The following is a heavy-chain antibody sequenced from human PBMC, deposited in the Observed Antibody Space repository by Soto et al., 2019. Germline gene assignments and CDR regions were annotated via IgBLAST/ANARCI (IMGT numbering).Heavy chain of an antibody. J-gene: IGHJ6*02. D-gene: IGHD6-13*01. V-gene: IGHV3-30*18. Sequence: QVQLVESGGGVVQPGRSLRLSCAASGFTFSSYGMHWVRQAPGKGLEWVAVISYDGSNKYYADSVKGRFIISRDNSKNTLYLQMNSLRAEDTAVYYCAKDPTAAGFVWGQGTTVTVSS. CDR1: GFTFSSYG. CDR2: ISYDGSNK. CDR3: AKDPTAAGFV.